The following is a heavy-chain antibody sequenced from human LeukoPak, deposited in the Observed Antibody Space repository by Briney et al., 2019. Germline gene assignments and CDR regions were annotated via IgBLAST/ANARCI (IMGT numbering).Heavy chain of an antibody. CDR1: AFTFSSYG. CDR2: ISSSSSYI. Sequence: GGSLRLSCAASAFTFSSYGMSWVRQAPGKGLEWVSSISSSSSYIYYADSVKGRFTISRDNAKNSLYLQMNSLRAEDTALYYCARNYDLVTGSLPYAFDIWGQGTMVTVSS. D-gene: IGHD3-9*01. CDR3: ARNYDLVTGSLPYAFDI. J-gene: IGHJ3*02. V-gene: IGHV3-21*04.